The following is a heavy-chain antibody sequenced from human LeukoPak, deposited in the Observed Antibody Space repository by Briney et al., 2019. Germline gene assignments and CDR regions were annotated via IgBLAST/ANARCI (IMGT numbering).Heavy chain of an antibody. CDR3: ARGYCGGDCYKASYFDY. D-gene: IGHD2-21*02. CDR1: GGSFSGYY. CDR2: INHSGST. J-gene: IGHJ4*02. Sequence: SETLSVTCAVYGGSFSGYYWSWIRQPPGKGLEWIGEINHSGSTNYNPSLKSRVTISVDTSKNQFSLKLSSVTAADTAVYYCARGYCGGDCYKASYFDYWGQGTLVTVSS. V-gene: IGHV4-34*01.